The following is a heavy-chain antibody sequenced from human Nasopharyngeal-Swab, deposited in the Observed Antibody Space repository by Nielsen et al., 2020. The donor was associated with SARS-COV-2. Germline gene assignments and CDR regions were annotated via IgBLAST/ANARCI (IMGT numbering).Heavy chain of an antibody. CDR2: INAGNGNT. D-gene: IGHD2-15*01. V-gene: IGHV1-3*01. CDR3: AREAVVVVGYWFDP. J-gene: IGHJ5*02. Sequence: ASVKVSCKASGYTFTSYAMHWVRQAPGQRLEWMGWINAGNGNTKYSQKFQGRVTITRDTSVSTAYMELSSLRSEDTAVYYCAREAVVVVGYWFDPWGQGTLVTVSS. CDR1: GYTFTSYA.